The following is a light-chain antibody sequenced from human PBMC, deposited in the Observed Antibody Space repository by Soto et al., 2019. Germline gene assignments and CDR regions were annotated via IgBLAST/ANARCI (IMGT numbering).Light chain of an antibody. CDR3: QHYGTSRVT. CDR2: GAS. J-gene: IGKJ3*01. V-gene: IGKV3-20*01. Sequence: EIVLTQSPGTLSLSPGERATLSCRASQSVSSNYLAWYQQKPGQAPRLLIYGASSRATGIPDRFSGSGSGTDFTLTISRLEPEDFAFYYGQHYGTSRVTFGPGTKVDIK. CDR1: QSVSSNY.